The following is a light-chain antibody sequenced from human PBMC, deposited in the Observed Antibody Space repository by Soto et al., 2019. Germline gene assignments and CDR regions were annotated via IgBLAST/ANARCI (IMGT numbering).Light chain of an antibody. CDR2: GAS. J-gene: IGKJ5*01. CDR3: QQYNKWPPVT. Sequence: EIVMTQSPATLSVSPGERVTLSCRASQSVSSNLAWYQQKSGQAPRLLIYGASTSATGIPGRFSGSGSGTEFTLTVSSLQSEDFAIYYCQQYNKWPPVTFGQGTRLE. V-gene: IGKV3-15*01. CDR1: QSVSSN.